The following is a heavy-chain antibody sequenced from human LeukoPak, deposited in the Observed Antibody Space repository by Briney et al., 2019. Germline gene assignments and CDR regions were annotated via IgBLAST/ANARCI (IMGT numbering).Heavy chain of an antibody. CDR1: GFSFSDYY. CDR3: ARDNCSSSSCYCDH. CDR2: ISSSASTI. Sequence: GGSLRLSCVASGFSFSDYYMTWIRQAPGKGLEWISYISSSASTIYYADSVKGRFTISRDNAKNSLYLQMNSLRAEDTGVYYCARDNCSSSSCYCDHWGQGTLVTVSS. D-gene: IGHD2-2*01. V-gene: IGHV3-11*04. J-gene: IGHJ4*02.